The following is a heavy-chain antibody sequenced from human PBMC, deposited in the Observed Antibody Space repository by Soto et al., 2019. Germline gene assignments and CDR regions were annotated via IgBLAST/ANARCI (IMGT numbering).Heavy chain of an antibody. CDR2: INPNSGGT. J-gene: IGHJ4*02. V-gene: IGHV1-2*04. D-gene: IGHD3-22*01. Sequence: ASVKVSCKASGYTFTGYYMHWVRQAPGQGLEWMGWINPNSGGTNYAQKFQGWVTMTRDTSISTAYMELSRLRSDDTAVYYCARVGEVHYYDSRPKLDTDVFDYWGQGTLVTVSS. CDR1: GYTFTGYY. CDR3: ARVGEVHYYDSRPKLDTDVFDY.